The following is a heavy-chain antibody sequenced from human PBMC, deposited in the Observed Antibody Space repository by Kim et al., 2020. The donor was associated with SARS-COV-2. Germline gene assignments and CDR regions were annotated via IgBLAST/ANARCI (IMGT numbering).Heavy chain of an antibody. CDR3: AKGRELLPPPFDF. Sequence: SACSVKGRFTIYRDTSMTTLYLQMNSRRAEDTAVYYCAKGRELLPPPFDFWGQGTLVTVSS. D-gene: IGHD2-15*01. V-gene: IGHV3-23*01. J-gene: IGHJ4*02.